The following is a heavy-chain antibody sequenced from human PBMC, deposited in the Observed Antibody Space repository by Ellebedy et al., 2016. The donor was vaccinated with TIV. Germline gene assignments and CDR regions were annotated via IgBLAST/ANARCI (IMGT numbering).Heavy chain of an antibody. CDR3: ARGARLVRAHLPLC. CDR1: GFTFSDYY. Sequence: GGSLRLXXAASGFTFSDYYMSWIRQAPGKGLEWVSYISSSGSTIYYADSVKGRFTISRDNAKNSLYLQMNSLRAEDTAVYYCARGARLVRAHLPLCWGQGTLVTVSS. V-gene: IGHV3-11*04. CDR2: ISSSGSTI. D-gene: IGHD6-19*01. J-gene: IGHJ4*02.